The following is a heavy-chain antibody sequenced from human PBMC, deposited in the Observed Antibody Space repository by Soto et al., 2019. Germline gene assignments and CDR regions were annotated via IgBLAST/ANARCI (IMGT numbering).Heavy chain of an antibody. Sequence: QVQLVESGGGVVQPGTSLRLSCAASGFSFSSHGMHWVRQAPGKGLEWVAVMSYDGTNKYYADSVKGRFTISRDIYRNTLYLQMNSLKPEDTAVSYCVKDNQLRAIAVAVYGMDVWGQGTTVTVSS. CDR1: GFSFSSHG. D-gene: IGHD6-19*01. J-gene: IGHJ6*02. V-gene: IGHV3-30*18. CDR2: MSYDGTNK. CDR3: VKDNQLRAIAVAVYGMDV.